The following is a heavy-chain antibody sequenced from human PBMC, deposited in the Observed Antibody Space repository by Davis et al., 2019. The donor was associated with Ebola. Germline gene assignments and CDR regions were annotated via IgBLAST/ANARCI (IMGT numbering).Heavy chain of an antibody. D-gene: IGHD3-3*01. J-gene: IGHJ5*02. CDR1: GGSISSSSYY. V-gene: IGHV4-39*01. CDR3: ARINVLRFLEWVHLYP. CDR2: IYYSGST. Sequence: SETLSLTCTVSGGSISSSSYYWGWIRQPPGKGLEWIGSIYYSGSTYYNPSLKSRVTISVDTSKNQFSLKLSSVTAADTAVYYCARINVLRFLEWVHLYPWGQGTLVTVSS.